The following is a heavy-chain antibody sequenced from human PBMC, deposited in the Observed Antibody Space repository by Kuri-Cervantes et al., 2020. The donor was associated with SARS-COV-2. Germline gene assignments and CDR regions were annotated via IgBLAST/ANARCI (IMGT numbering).Heavy chain of an antibody. CDR2: INHSGST. Sequence: SETLSLTCAVYGGSFSGYYWSWIRQPPGKGLEWIGEINHSGSTNYNPSLKSRVTISVDTSKNQFSLKLSSVTAADTAVYYCARVSGSYYRSYYFDYWGQGTLVTVSS. D-gene: IGHD1-26*01. CDR1: GGSFSGYY. CDR3: ARVSGSYYRSYYFDY. J-gene: IGHJ4*02. V-gene: IGHV4-34*01.